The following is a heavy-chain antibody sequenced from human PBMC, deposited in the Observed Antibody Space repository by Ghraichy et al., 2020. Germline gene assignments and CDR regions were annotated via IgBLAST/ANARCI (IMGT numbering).Heavy chain of an antibody. V-gene: IGHV1-69*04. CDR1: GGTFSSYA. CDR3: ARGIAVAGTGLNWFDP. J-gene: IGHJ5*02. CDR2: IIPILGIA. Sequence: SVKVSCKASGGTFSSYAISWVRQAPGQGLEWMGRIIPILGIANYAQKFQGRVTITADKSTSTAYMELSSLRSEDTAVYYCARGIAVAGTGLNWFDPWGQGTLVTVSS. D-gene: IGHD6-19*01.